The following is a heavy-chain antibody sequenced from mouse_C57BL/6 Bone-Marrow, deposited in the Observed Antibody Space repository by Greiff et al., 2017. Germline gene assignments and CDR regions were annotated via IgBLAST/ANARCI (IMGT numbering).Heavy chain of an antibody. CDR1: GFSLTSYG. J-gene: IGHJ3*01. CDR3: AKGPYYYGSSLAY. D-gene: IGHD1-1*01. Sequence: VMLVESGPGLVQPSQSLSITCTVSGFSLTSYGVHWVRQSPGKGLEWLGVIWRGGSTDYNAAFMSRLSITKDNSKSQVFFKMNSLQADDTAIYYCAKGPYYYGSSLAYWGQGTLVTVSA. CDR2: IWRGGST. V-gene: IGHV2-5*01.